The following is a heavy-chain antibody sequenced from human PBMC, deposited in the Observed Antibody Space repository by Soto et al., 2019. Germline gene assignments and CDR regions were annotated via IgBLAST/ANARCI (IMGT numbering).Heavy chain of an antibody. CDR1: GGTFTTYT. CDR3: ARRLDARADAAFDV. CDR2: VIPLFGTT. Sequence: QVQLVQSGAEVRKPGSSVKVSCKTSGGTFTTYTIYWVRQAPGQGLEWMGRVIPLFGTTKYAQNFQDRVTITAEESTTTAYLEVSSLRSEDTAVYYCARRLDARADAAFDVWGEGTAVTVSA. D-gene: IGHD6-25*01. J-gene: IGHJ3*01. V-gene: IGHV1-69*18.